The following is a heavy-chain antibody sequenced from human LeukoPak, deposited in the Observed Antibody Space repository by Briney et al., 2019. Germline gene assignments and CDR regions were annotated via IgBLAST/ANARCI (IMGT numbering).Heavy chain of an antibody. CDR3: ARYGCSSTSCFYYYYYHMDV. J-gene: IGHJ6*03. CDR2: IYDSGST. Sequence: KASETLSLTCAVSGYSISSGYYWGWIRQPPGKGLEWIGSIYDSGSTYYNPSLKSRVTISVDKSKNQFSLKLSSVTAADTAVYYCARYGCSSTSCFYYYYYHMDVWGKETTVTVSS. V-gene: IGHV4-38-2*01. CDR1: GYSISSGYY. D-gene: IGHD2-2*01.